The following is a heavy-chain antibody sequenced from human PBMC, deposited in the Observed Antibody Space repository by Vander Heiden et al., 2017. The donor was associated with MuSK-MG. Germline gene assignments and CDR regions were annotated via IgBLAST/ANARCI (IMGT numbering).Heavy chain of an antibody. V-gene: IGHV1-8*01. CDR3: ANLVDGSGGRCYPVGD. CDR1: GYTFTSYD. Sequence: QVQLVQSGAEVKKPGASVKVSCKASGYTFTSYDINWVRQATGQGLEWMGWMNTNSGNTGYAQKGQGRVTMTRNTSISTADMERSRVRSEETAVYYCANLVDGSGGRCYPVGDWGQGTMVTVYS. CDR2: MNTNSGNT. J-gene: IGHJ4*02. D-gene: IGHD2-15*01.